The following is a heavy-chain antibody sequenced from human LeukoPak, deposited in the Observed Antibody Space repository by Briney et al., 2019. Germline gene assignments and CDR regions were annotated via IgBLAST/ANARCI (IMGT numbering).Heavy chain of an antibody. CDR2: IYHTGAT. J-gene: IGHJ4*02. V-gene: IGHV4-59*08. CDR1: GGSIGGDY. Sequence: LSETLSLTCTVSGGSIGGDYWTWIRQPPGKGLQYIGYIYHTGATNYNPSLKSRVTMSVDTSKNQFSLKLNSVTAADTAVYFCAKYGKSGWSIDNWGQGTLVTVSS. CDR3: AKYGKSGWSIDN. D-gene: IGHD6-19*01.